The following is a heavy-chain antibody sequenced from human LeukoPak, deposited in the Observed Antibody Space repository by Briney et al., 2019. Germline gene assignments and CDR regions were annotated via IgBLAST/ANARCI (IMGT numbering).Heavy chain of an antibody. J-gene: IGHJ4*02. CDR3: ASGPLYSSSWYADY. V-gene: IGHV1-69*04. Sequence: ASVKVSCKASGGTFSSYAISWVRQAPGQGLEWMGRIIPILGIANYAQKFQGRVTITADKSTSTAYMELSSLRSEDTAVYYCASGPLYSSSWYADYWGQGTLVTVSS. CDR1: GGTFSSYA. D-gene: IGHD6-13*01. CDR2: IIPILGIA.